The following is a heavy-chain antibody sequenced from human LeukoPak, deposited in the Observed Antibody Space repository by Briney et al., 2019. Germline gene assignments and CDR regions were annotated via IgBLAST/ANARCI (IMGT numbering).Heavy chain of an antibody. CDR1: GYSISSGYY. CDR3: ARPAGYFGSDAFDI. Sequence: SETLSLTCAGSGYSISSGYYWGWIRQPPGKGLEWIGSIYHSGSTYYNPSLKSRVTISVDTSKNQFSLKLSSVTAADTAVYYCARPAGYFGSDAFDIWGQGTMVTVSS. CDR2: IYHSGST. D-gene: IGHD3-10*01. J-gene: IGHJ3*02. V-gene: IGHV4-38-2*01.